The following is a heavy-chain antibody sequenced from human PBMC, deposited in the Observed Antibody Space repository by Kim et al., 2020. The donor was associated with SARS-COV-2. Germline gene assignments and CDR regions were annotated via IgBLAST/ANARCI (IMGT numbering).Heavy chain of an antibody. CDR3: ARLRRQLRFGGWFDP. J-gene: IGHJ5*02. V-gene: IGHV4-39*01. D-gene: IGHD1-1*01. Sequence: PSLKSRVTISVDTSKNQFSLKLSSVTAADTAVYYCARLRRQLRFGGWFDPWGQGTLVTVSS.